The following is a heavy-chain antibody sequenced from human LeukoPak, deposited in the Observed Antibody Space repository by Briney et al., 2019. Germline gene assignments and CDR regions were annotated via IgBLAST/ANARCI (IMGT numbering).Heavy chain of an antibody. D-gene: IGHD3-10*01. CDR1: GYTFTGYY. Sequence: GASVKVSCKASGYTFTGYYINWVRQAPGQGLEWMGWINPNSGATNYAQRFQGRVTMTRDSSISTAYTELSRLRSDDTAVYYCARSYPYGSGSYSADYWGQGTLVTVSS. CDR3: ARSYPYGSGSYSADY. V-gene: IGHV1-2*02. CDR2: INPNSGAT. J-gene: IGHJ4*02.